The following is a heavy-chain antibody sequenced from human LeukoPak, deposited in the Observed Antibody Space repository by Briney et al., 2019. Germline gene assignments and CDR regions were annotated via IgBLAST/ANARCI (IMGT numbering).Heavy chain of an antibody. CDR2: ISSSSYI. D-gene: IGHD3-10*01. CDR3: ARVLWFGDYYYYGMDV. CDR1: GFTFSSYS. V-gene: IGHV3-21*01. Sequence: GGSLRLSCAASGFTFSSYSMNWVRQAPGKGLEWVSSISSSSYIYYADSVKGRFTISRDNAKNSLYLQMNSLRAEDTAVYYCARVLWFGDYYYYGMDVWGQGTTVTVSS. J-gene: IGHJ6*02.